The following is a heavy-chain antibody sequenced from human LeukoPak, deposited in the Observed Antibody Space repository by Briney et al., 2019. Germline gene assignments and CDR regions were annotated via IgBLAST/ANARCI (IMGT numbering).Heavy chain of an antibody. CDR2: IYYDGTT. CDR3: ARVRRSEYQLLYLDY. V-gene: IGHV4-59*01. D-gene: IGHD2-2*01. CDR1: GGSIGSYY. J-gene: IGHJ4*02. Sequence: PSKTLSLTCTVSGGSIGSYYWSWIRQPPGKGLAWIGYIYYDGTTNFNPSLRGRATISLDTSKNQFSLKLSSVTAADTAVYYCARVRRSEYQLLYLDYRGQGTLVTGSS.